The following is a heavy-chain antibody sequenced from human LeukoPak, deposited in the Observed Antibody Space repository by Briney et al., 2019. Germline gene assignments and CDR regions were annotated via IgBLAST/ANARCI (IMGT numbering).Heavy chain of an antibody. CDR2: ISSSSSYI. Sequence: GGSLRLSCAASGFTFSSYSMNWVRQAPGKGLEWVSSISSSSSYIYYADSVKGRFTISRDNAKNSLYLQLNSLRAEDTAVYYCARGLGYCSGSSCPRNTYFDYWGQGTLVTVSS. J-gene: IGHJ4*02. CDR3: ARGLGYCSGSSCPRNTYFDY. D-gene: IGHD2-15*01. V-gene: IGHV3-21*01. CDR1: GFTFSSYS.